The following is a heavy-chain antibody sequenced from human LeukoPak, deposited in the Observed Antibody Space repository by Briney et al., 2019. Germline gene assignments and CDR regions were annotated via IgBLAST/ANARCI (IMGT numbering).Heavy chain of an antibody. D-gene: IGHD6-19*01. J-gene: IGHJ6*03. CDR1: GFTFSSYW. Sequence: GGSLRLSCAASGFTFSSYWMGWVRQAPGKGLEWVANIKQDGSEKYYVDSVKGRFTISRDNAKNSLYLQMNSLRAEDTAVYYCARVDAGYSSGWLRFGYYYYMDVWGKGTTVTVSS. V-gene: IGHV3-7*01. CDR2: IKQDGSEK. CDR3: ARVDAGYSSGWLRFGYYYYMDV.